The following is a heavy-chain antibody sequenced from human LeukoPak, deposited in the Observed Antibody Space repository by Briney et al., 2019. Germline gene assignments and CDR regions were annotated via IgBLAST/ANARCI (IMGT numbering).Heavy chain of an antibody. CDR3: TSYCSGGSCYFGLGY. D-gene: IGHD2-15*01. Sequence: GGSLRLSCAASGFTFSSYAMSWVRQAPGKGLEWVSAISGSGGSTYYADSVKGRFTISRDNSKNTLYLQMNSLRAEDTAVYYCTSYCSGGSCYFGLGYWGQGTLVTVSS. V-gene: IGHV3-23*01. J-gene: IGHJ4*02. CDR1: GFTFSSYA. CDR2: ISGSGGST.